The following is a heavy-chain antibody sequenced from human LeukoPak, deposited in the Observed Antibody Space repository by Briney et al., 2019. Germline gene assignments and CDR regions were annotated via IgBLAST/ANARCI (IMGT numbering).Heavy chain of an antibody. Sequence: SETLSLTCTVSSGSISSHYWSWIRQPPGKGLEWIGYIYYSGSTNYNPSLKSRVTISVDTSKNQFSLKLSSVTAADTAVYYCASGGPLWSAYYYYYMDVWGKGTTVTVSS. CDR1: SGSISSHY. D-gene: IGHD3-10*01. J-gene: IGHJ6*03. CDR2: IYYSGST. V-gene: IGHV4-59*11. CDR3: ASGGPLWSAYYYYYMDV.